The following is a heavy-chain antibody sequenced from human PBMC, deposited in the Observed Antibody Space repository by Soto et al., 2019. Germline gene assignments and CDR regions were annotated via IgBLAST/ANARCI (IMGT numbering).Heavy chain of an antibody. V-gene: IGHV2-5*02. CDR2: IYWDDDK. D-gene: IGHD3-9*01. Sequence: SGPTLVNPTQTLTLTCTFSGFSLSTSGVGVGWIRQPPGKALEWLALIYWDDDKRYSPSLKSRLTITKDTSKNQVVLTMTNMDPVDTATYYCAHQSKGYYDILTGYYRLWLRQTYFDYWGQGTLVTVSS. CDR3: AHQSKGYYDILTGYYRLWLRQTYFDY. J-gene: IGHJ4*02. CDR1: GFSLSTSGVG.